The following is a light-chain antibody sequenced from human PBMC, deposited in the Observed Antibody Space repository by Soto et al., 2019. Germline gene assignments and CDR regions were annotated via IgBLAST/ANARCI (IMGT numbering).Light chain of an antibody. CDR1: LSVSVY. J-gene: IGKJ5*01. V-gene: IGKV3-11*01. Sequence: GLTPSPATLFLSPGERATLSCRTSLSVSVYLDWYQQKPGQAPRLLISDASNRATGIPARFSGSGSGTDFTLTISSLEPEDFAVYYCHQRQYWPPITFGQGTRLEIK. CDR3: HQRQYWPPIT. CDR2: DAS.